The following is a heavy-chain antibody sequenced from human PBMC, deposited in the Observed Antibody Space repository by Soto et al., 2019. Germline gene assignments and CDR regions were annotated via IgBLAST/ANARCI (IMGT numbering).Heavy chain of an antibody. Sequence: GASVKVSCKASGGTFSSYAISWVRQAPGQGLEWMGGIIPIFGTANYAQKFQGRVTITADESTSTAYMELSSLRSEDTAVYYCAKDRGEWLLPAGWFDPWGQGTLVTVSS. CDR1: GGTFSSYA. J-gene: IGHJ5*02. D-gene: IGHD3-10*01. CDR3: AKDRGEWLLPAGWFDP. CDR2: IIPIFGTA. V-gene: IGHV1-69*13.